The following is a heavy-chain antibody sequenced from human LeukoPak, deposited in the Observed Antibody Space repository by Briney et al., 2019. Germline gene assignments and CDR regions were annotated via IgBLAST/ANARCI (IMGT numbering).Heavy chain of an antibody. Sequence: PGGSLRLSCAASGFTFSSYGMHWVRQAPGKGLEWVAVIWYDGSNKYYADSVNGRFTISRDNSKNTLYLQMNSLRAEDTAVYYCARGSPPKIVVVVAAAADAFDIWGQGTMVTVSS. D-gene: IGHD2-15*01. CDR2: IWYDGSNK. J-gene: IGHJ3*02. V-gene: IGHV3-33*01. CDR1: GFTFSSYG. CDR3: ARGSPPKIVVVVAAAADAFDI.